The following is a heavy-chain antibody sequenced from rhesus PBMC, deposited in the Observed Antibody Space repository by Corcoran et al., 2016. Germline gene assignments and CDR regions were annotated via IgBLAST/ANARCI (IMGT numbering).Heavy chain of an antibody. V-gene: IGHV3-32*02. CDR1: GYTSGNSD. J-gene: IGHJ6*01. CDR3: AKGYSSGWLSYGLDS. D-gene: IGHD6-31*01. CDR2: ISSGGSL. Sequence: EVQLVESGGGLVQPGGSLRLSCAASGYTSGNSDLIWIRQAPGKGLEWVSYISSGGSLYYSDSVKGRFTISRDNAKDTLYLQMDSLRAEDTAVYYCAKGYSSGWLSYGLDSWGQGVVVTVSS.